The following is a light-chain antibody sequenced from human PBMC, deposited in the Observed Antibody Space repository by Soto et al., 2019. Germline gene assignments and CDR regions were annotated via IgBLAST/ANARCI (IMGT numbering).Light chain of an antibody. CDR2: DVS. J-gene: IGLJ1*01. CDR1: SSDVGAYTY. CDR3: TSYTSSSTPYV. Sequence: QSVLTQPASVSGSPGQSITISCAGTSSDVGAYTYVSWYQQHPGKAPKLMIYDVSNRPSGVSNRSSGSKSGNTASPTISGLQAEDEADYYCTSYTSSSTPYVFGGGTKVTVL. V-gene: IGLV2-14*01.